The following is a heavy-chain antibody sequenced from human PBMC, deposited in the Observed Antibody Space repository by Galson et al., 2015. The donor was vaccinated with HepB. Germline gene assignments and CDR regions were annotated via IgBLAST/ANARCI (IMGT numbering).Heavy chain of an antibody. D-gene: IGHD3-3*01. CDR2: IHTDDRT. V-gene: IGHV3-66*01. CDR3: GRAIFGNLIGY. Sequence: SLRLSCAASGFIVSSDYMSWVRQTPGKGLEWVSTIHTDDRTFNADSVKGRFTISRDNSKNTLHLQMDSLRAEDTGIYYCGRAIFGNLIGYWGQGTLVTASS. CDR1: GFIVSSDY. J-gene: IGHJ4*02.